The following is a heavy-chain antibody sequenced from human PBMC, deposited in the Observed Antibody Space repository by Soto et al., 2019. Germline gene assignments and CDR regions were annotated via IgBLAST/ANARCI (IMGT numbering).Heavy chain of an antibody. D-gene: IGHD4-4*01. Sequence: PGGSLRLSCSASGFTFSSYAMHWVRQAPGKGLEYVSAISSNGGSTYYADSVKGRFTISRDNSKNTLYLQMSSLRAEDTAVYYCVKDPNTVLDYYYYGMDVWGQGTTVTVSS. V-gene: IGHV3-64D*06. CDR2: ISSNGGST. CDR1: GFTFSSYA. CDR3: VKDPNTVLDYYYYGMDV. J-gene: IGHJ6*02.